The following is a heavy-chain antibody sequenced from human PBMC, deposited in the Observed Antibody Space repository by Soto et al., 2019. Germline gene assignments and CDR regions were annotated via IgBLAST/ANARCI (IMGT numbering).Heavy chain of an antibody. V-gene: IGHV3-30-3*01. CDR1: AFTFNFYS. Sequence: QVQLVESGGGVVQPGRSLRLSCAASAFTFNFYSMHWVRQAPGKGLEWVAVISFDESKEFYADSVKGRFTISRDNSNNTLYLQMNSLRAEDTAVYYCARGSDFYFGSGNLDYWGPGSQVTVSS. CDR3: ARGSDFYFGSGNLDY. J-gene: IGHJ4*02. CDR2: ISFDESKE. D-gene: IGHD3-10*01.